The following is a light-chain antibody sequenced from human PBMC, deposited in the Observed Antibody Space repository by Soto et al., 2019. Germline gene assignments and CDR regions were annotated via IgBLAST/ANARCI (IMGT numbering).Light chain of an antibody. V-gene: IGLV1-51*01. J-gene: IGLJ1*01. CDR2: DNN. Sequence: QSVLTQPPSVSAAPGQKVTISCSGSSSNIGNNYVSWYQQLPGTAPKLLIYDNNKRPSGIPDRFSGSKSGTSATLGITGLQTGDEADYYCGTWAGSLSDGRVFGTGTKLTVL. CDR3: GTWAGSLSDGRV. CDR1: SSNIGNNY.